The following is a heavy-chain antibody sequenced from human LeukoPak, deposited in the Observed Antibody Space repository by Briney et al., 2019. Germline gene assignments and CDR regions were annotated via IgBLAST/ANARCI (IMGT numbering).Heavy chain of an antibody. Sequence: GGSLRLSCAASGFMFSSNWMSWVRLAPGKGLEWVANIKEDGTETYYVDSVKGRFTISRDNAKNSLYLQMNSLRVDDTAVYCCAKEGRSLQTYWGQGTLVTVSS. J-gene: IGHJ4*02. D-gene: IGHD5-24*01. CDR1: GFMFSSNW. CDR2: IKEDGTET. V-gene: IGHV3-7*03. CDR3: AKEGRSLQTY.